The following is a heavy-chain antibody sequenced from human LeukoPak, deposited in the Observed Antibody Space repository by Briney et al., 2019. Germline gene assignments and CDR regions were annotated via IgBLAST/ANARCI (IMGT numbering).Heavy chain of an antibody. CDR2: IKQDESEK. D-gene: IGHD1-26*01. CDR3: ARQVGVPTVFDY. CDR1: GFTFSNYW. Sequence: PGGSPRLSCAASGFTFSNYWMGWVRQAPGKGLEWVANIKQDESEKYYVDSVKGRFTISRDNAKNSLYLQMDSLRAEDTAVYYCARQVGVPTVFDYWGQGTLVTVSS. J-gene: IGHJ4*02. V-gene: IGHV3-7*02.